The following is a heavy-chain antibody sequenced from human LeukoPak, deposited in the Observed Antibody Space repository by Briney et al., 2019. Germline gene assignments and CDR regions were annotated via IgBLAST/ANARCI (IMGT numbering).Heavy chain of an antibody. Sequence: GGSLRLSCAASGFTFSSYGMHWVRQAPGKGLEWVAVISYDGSNKYYADSVKGRFTISRDNSKNTLYLQMNSLRAEDTAVYYCAKGKVVTATAVIFQRWGQGTLVTVSS. D-gene: IGHD2-21*02. V-gene: IGHV3-30*18. J-gene: IGHJ1*01. CDR3: AKGKVVTATAVIFQR. CDR1: GFTFSSYG. CDR2: ISYDGSNK.